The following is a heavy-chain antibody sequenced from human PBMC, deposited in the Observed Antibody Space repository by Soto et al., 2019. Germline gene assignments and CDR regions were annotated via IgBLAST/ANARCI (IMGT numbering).Heavy chain of an antibody. CDR1: GDSISNGYYY. CDR3: ARGRFLDY. D-gene: IGHD3-3*01. V-gene: IGHV4-30-4*01. CDR2: IYYSGST. J-gene: IGHJ4*02. Sequence: PSETLSLTCTVSGDSISNGYYYWTWIRQPPGKGLGWIGYIYYSGSTYYNPSLQSRVTISADMSKNQFSLKLSSVTAADTAVYYCARGRFLDYWGQGTLVTVSS.